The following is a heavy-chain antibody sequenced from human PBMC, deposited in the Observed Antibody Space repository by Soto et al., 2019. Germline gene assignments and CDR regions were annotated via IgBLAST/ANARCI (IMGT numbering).Heavy chain of an antibody. Sequence: QVQLQESGPGLVKPSETLSLTCSVSGASIRSYHWSWIRQPAGKGLEWIGRMQHTGNTNYNPSLKSRVNMSVDTSKNQISLKMTSVTAADTAVYFCAKDVSSMRWFDPWGQGILVIVSS. D-gene: IGHD3-16*01. CDR1: GASIRSYH. V-gene: IGHV4-4*07. J-gene: IGHJ5*02. CDR2: MQHTGNT. CDR3: AKDVSSMRWFDP.